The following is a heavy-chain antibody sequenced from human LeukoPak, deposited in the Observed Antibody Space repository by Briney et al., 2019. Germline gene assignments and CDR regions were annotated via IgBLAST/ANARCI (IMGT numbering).Heavy chain of an antibody. D-gene: IGHD4-23*01. J-gene: IGHJ4*02. CDR3: ARVTNRYNYGGNSRAFDY. CDR1: GYTFTSYY. CDR2: INPSGDNT. V-gene: IGHV1-46*01. Sequence: GASVKVSCKASGYTFTSYYIHWVRQAPGQGLEWIAMINPSGDNTNYAQKFQGRVTMTRDMSTSTVYMELSSLKSEDTAVYYCARVTNRYNYGGNSRAFDYWGQGTLVTVSS.